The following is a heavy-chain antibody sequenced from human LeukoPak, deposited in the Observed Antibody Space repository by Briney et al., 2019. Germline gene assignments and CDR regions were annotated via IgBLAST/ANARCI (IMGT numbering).Heavy chain of an antibody. V-gene: IGHV1-69*13. J-gene: IGHJ4*02. Sequence: SVKVSCKASGGTFTSYAISWVRQAPGQGLEWMGGIIPIFGTANYAQKFQGRVTITADESTSTAYMELSSLRSEDTAVYYCARSLTYHFDGSGYHAFDYWGQGTLVTVSS. CDR3: ARSLTYHFDGSGYHAFDY. CDR2: IIPIFGTA. D-gene: IGHD3-22*01. CDR1: GGTFTSYA.